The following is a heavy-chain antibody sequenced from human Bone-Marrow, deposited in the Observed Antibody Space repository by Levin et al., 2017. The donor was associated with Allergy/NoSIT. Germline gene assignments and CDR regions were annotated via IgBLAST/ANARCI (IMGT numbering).Heavy chain of an antibody. V-gene: IGHV3-53*01. J-gene: IGHJ4*02. CDR2: ISSDGDT. CDR3: ARDTHARDRADY. CDR1: GFSVINNY. Sequence: PEASVKVSCAASGFSVINNYMSWVRQAPGKGLEWLALISSDGDTSYTDSVRGRLTISRDISRNMVYLQINSLRAEDTAVYYCARDTHARDRADYWGQGTLVVVSS.